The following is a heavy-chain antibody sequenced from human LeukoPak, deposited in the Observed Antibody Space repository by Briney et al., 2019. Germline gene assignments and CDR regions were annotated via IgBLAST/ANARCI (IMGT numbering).Heavy chain of an antibody. CDR2: IYTSGST. CDR3: ARGVATVVTPFHFDY. D-gene: IGHD4-23*01. V-gene: IGHV4-61*02. J-gene: IGHJ4*02. Sequence: PSETLSLTCTVSGGSISSGSYYWSWIRQPAGKGLEWIGRIYTSGSTNYNPSLKSRVTISVDTSKNQFSLKLSSVTAADTAVYYCARGVATVVTPFHFDYWGQGTLVTVSS. CDR1: GGSISSGSYY.